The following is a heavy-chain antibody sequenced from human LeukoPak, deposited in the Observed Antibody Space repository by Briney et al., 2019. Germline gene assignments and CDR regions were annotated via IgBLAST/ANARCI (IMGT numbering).Heavy chain of an antibody. V-gene: IGHV4-34*01. D-gene: IGHD2-2*01. Sequence: SETLSLTCAVYGGSFSGYYWSWIRQPPGKGLERIGEINHSGSTNYNPSLKSRVTISVDTSKNQFSLKLSSVTAADTAVYYCARLRSTANFDYWGQGTLVTVSS. CDR1: GGSFSGYY. CDR2: INHSGST. J-gene: IGHJ4*02. CDR3: ARLRSTANFDY.